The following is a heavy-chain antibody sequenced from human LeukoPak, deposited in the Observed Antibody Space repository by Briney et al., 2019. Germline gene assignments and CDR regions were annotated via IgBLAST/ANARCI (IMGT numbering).Heavy chain of an antibody. D-gene: IGHD6-13*01. CDR2: IANDGRDK. V-gene: IGHV3-30*18. CDR3: VKDMKIKAAGYYFDY. Sequence: PGRSLRLSCAASGFTFSDYGMHWVRQAPGKGLEWVAVIANDGRDKKYADSVRGRSTISRDNSKNTVYLQMNSLRAEDTAVFYCVKDMKIKAAGYYFDYWGQGTLVTVSS. CDR1: GFTFSDYG. J-gene: IGHJ4*02.